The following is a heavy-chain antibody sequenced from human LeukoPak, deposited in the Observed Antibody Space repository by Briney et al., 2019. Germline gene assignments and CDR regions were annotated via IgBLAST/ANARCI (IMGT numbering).Heavy chain of an antibody. Sequence: PGGSLRLSCAASGFTFSSYAMHWVRQAPGKGLGWVAVISYDGSNKYYADSVKGRFTISRDNSKNTLYLQMNSLRAEDTAVYYCARVQYSSGWYFDYWGQGTLVTVSS. CDR2: ISYDGSNK. J-gene: IGHJ4*02. CDR1: GFTFSSYA. V-gene: IGHV3-30-3*01. D-gene: IGHD6-19*01. CDR3: ARVQYSSGWYFDY.